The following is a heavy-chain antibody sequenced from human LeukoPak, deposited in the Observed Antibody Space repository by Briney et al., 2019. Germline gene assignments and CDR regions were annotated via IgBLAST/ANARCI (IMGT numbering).Heavy chain of an antibody. J-gene: IGHJ3*02. D-gene: IGHD7-27*01. V-gene: IGHV1-69*04. CDR2: IIPILGIA. Sequence: GASVKVSCKASGGTFSSYTISWVRQAPGRGLEWMGRIIPILGIANYAQKFQGRVTITADKSTSTAYMELSSLRSEDTAVYYCARDPGGPSGWGHTNDDAFDIWGQGTMVTVSS. CDR3: ARDPGGPSGWGHTNDDAFDI. CDR1: GGTFSSYT.